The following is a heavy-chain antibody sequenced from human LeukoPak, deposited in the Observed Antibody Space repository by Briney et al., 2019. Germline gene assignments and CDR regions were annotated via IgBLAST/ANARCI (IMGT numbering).Heavy chain of an antibody. CDR2: INSDGSST. J-gene: IGHJ4*02. CDR1: GFTFSSYW. D-gene: IGHD6-19*01. CDR3: AKDHFGSSGLDY. Sequence: GGSLRLSCAASGFTFSSYWMHWVRQAPAKGLVLVSRINSDGSSTSYADSVKGRFTVSTDNAKNTLYLQMNSLRAEDTAVYYCAKDHFGSSGLDYWGQGTLVTVSS. V-gene: IGHV3-74*01.